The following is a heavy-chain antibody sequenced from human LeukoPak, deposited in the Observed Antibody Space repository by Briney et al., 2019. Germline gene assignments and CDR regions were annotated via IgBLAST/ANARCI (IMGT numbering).Heavy chain of an antibody. CDR2: IYHSGST. J-gene: IGHJ6*03. V-gene: IGHV4-4*02. CDR3: ARRLGRKFGERFYYYHYMDV. D-gene: IGHD3-10*01. CDR1: GGSISSSNW. Sequence: SETLSLTCAVSGGSISSSNWWNWVRQPPGKGLEWIGQIYHSGSTNYNPSLKSRVTISVDTSKNQFSLKLSSVTAADTAVYYCARRLGRKFGERFYYYHYMDVWGKGTTVTISS.